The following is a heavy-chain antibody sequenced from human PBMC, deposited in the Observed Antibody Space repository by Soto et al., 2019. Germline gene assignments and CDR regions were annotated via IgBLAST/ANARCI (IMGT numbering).Heavy chain of an antibody. J-gene: IGHJ3*02. CDR3: ARGYTTNDAFDI. D-gene: IGHD5-18*01. Sequence: GGSLRLSCAASGFTFSSYAMHWVRQAPGKGLEWVAVISYDGSNKYYADSVKGRFTISRDNSKNTLYLQMNSLRAEDTAVYYCARGYTTNDAFDISGQGTMVTVSS. V-gene: IGHV3-30-3*01. CDR2: ISYDGSNK. CDR1: GFTFSSYA.